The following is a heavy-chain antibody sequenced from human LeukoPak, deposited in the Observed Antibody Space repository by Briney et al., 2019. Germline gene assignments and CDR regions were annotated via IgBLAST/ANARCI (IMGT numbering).Heavy chain of an antibody. CDR3: ARGLRFLEWLSRRNWFDP. CDR1: GGSFSGYY. D-gene: IGHD3-3*01. J-gene: IGHJ5*02. Sequence: KASETLSLTCAVYGGSFSGYYWSWIRQPPGEGLEWIGEINHSGSTNYNPSLKSRVTISVDTSKNQFSLKLSSVTAADTAVYYCARGLRFLEWLSRRNWFDPWGQGTLVTVSS. CDR2: INHSGST. V-gene: IGHV4-34*01.